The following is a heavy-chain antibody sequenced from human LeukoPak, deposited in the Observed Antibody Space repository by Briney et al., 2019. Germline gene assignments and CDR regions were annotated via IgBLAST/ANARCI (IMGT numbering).Heavy chain of an antibody. V-gene: IGHV3-21*01. CDR2: ISSGSGYI. J-gene: IGHJ4*02. CDR3: ARDDYSGTYSFDY. Sequence: GGSLRLSCAASGFTFSAYSMNWVRQAPGKGLEWVSSISSGSGYIYYAQSVKGRFTISGDNAKNSMYLQMNSLRAEDAAVYFCARDDYSGTYSFDYWGQGTLVTVSS. D-gene: IGHD1-26*01. CDR1: GFTFSAYS.